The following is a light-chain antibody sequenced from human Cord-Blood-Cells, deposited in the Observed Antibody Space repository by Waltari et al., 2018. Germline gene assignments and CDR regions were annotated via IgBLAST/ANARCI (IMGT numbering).Light chain of an antibody. J-gene: IGLJ2*01. CDR1: SRDVGGYNY. CDR3: SSYTSSSTL. Sequence: QSALTQPASVSGSPGQSITIPCTGTSRDVGGYNYVSWYQQHPGKAPKLMIYDVSKRPSGVSNRFSGSKSGNTASLTISGLQAEDEADYYCSSYTSSSTLFGGGTKLTVL. CDR2: DVS. V-gene: IGLV2-14*01.